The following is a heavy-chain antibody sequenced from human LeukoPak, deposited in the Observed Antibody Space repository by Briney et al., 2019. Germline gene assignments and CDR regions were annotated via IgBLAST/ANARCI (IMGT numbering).Heavy chain of an antibody. CDR1: GYTFTSYG. V-gene: IGHV1-18*01. CDR2: ISAYNGNT. CDR3: ARLLWFGELFWFDP. Sequence: GASVKVSCKASGYTFTSYGISWVRQAPGQGLEWMGWISAYNGNTNYAQKLQGRVTMTTDTSTSTAYMKLRSLRSDDTAVYYCARLLWFGELFWFDPWGQGTLVTVSS. D-gene: IGHD3-10*01. J-gene: IGHJ5*02.